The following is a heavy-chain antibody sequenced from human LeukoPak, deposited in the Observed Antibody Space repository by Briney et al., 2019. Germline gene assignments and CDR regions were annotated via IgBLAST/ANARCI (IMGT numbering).Heavy chain of an antibody. CDR1: GFTFSSYE. CDR2: IYSGGST. V-gene: IGHV3-53*01. Sequence: PGGSLRLSCAASGFTFSSYEMNWVRQAPGKGQEWVSVIYSGGSTYYADSVKGRFTISRDNSKNTLYLQMNSLRAEDTAVYYCARGEPTKQLWERYYYYYMDVWGKGTTVTISS. CDR3: ARGEPTKQLWERYYYYYMDV. J-gene: IGHJ6*03. D-gene: IGHD5-18*01.